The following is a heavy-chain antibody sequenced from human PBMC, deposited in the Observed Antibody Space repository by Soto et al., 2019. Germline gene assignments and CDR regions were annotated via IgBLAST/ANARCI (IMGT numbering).Heavy chain of an antibody. D-gene: IGHD4-4*01. J-gene: IGHJ6*02. Sequence: KTSETLSLTCTVSGGSISSSSYYWGWIRQPPGKGLEWIGSIYYSGSTYYNPSLKSRVTISVDTSKNQFSLKLSSVTAADTAVYYCARLQTKNYYYYYGMDVWGHGTTVTVSS. V-gene: IGHV4-39*01. CDR1: GGSISSSSYY. CDR3: ARLQTKNYYYYYGMDV. CDR2: IYYSGST.